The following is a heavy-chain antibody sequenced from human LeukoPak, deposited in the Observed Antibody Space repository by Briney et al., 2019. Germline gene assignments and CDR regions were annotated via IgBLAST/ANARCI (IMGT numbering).Heavy chain of an antibody. CDR2: MNQDGSEK. Sequence: GGSLRLSCAASGFTFSTYWMSWVRQAPGKGLEWVANMNQDGSEKYYVDSVKGRFTISRDNAKNSLYLHMNSLRTEDTAVYYCARALTTVTDYWGQGTLVTVSS. J-gene: IGHJ4*02. CDR1: GFTFSTYW. CDR3: ARALTTVTDY. V-gene: IGHV3-7*04. D-gene: IGHD4-17*01.